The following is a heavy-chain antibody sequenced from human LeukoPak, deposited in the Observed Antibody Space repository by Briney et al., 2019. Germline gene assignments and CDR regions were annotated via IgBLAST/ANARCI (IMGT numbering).Heavy chain of an antibody. CDR2: ISYDGSNK. J-gene: IGHJ4*02. Sequence: PGRSLRLSCAASGFTFSSYGMHWVRQAPGKGLEWVAVISYDGSNKYYADSVKGRFTISRDNSKNTLYLQMNSLRAEDTAVYYCARGPSCGPYYFDYWGQGTLVTVSS. CDR3: ARGPSCGPYYFDY. D-gene: IGHD2-21*01. CDR1: GFTFSSYG. V-gene: IGHV3-30*03.